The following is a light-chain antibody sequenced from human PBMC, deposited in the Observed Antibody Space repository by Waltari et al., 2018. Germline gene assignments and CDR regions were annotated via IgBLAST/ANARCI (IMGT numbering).Light chain of an antibody. Sequence: DIVMAQSPLSLPVTPGEPASISCRSSQSLLHSNGYNYLDWYLQKPGQSPQLLIYMGSNRASGVPDRFSGSGSGTDFTIKITRVEAEDVGVYYCMQALQTPWTFGQGTKVEI. CDR3: MQALQTPWT. CDR1: QSLLHSNGYNY. J-gene: IGKJ1*01. V-gene: IGKV2-28*01. CDR2: MGS.